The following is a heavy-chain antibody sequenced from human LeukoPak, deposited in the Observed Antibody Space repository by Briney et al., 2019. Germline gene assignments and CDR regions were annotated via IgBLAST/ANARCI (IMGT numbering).Heavy chain of an antibody. CDR1: GGSISSSSYY. CDR3: ATHRRSGSGGSENAFEI. V-gene: IGHV4-39*01. CDR2: IYDSGTT. D-gene: IGHD5-12*01. J-gene: IGHJ3*02. Sequence: PSETLSPTCTVSGGSISSSSYYWDWIRQAPGKGLEWIGNIYDSGTTHYNPSLKSRVTISGDTSKNQFSLKLNSVTAADTAIYYCATHRRSGSGGSENAFEIWGQGTMVTVSS.